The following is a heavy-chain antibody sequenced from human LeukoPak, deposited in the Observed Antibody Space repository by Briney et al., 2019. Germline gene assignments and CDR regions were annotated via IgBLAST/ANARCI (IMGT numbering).Heavy chain of an antibody. CDR2: IWYDGSNK. CDR1: GFTFSSYG. J-gene: IGHJ4*02. CDR3: AKDSSSWFFDY. D-gene: IGHD6-13*01. V-gene: IGHV3-33*06. Sequence: LAGGSLRLSCAASGFTFSSYGMHWVRQAPGKGLEWVAVIWYDGSNKYYADSVKCRFTISRDNSKNTLYLQMNSLRAEDTAVYYCAKDSSSWFFDYWGQGTLVTVSS.